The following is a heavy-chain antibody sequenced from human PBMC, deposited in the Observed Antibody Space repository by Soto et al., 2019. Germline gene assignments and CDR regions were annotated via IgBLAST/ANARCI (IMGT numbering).Heavy chain of an antibody. V-gene: IGHV3-33*01. CDR2: IWYDGSNK. CDR1: GFTLSSYG. J-gene: IGHJ6*02. D-gene: IGHD1-26*01. CDR3: AREGGMDYYYGMDV. Sequence: LSLCSEASGFTLSSYGVHWVRTTPGKGLEWVAVIWYDGSNKYYADSVKGRFTISRDNSKNTLYLQMNSLRAEDTAVYYCAREGGMDYYYGMDVWGQGTTVKVSS.